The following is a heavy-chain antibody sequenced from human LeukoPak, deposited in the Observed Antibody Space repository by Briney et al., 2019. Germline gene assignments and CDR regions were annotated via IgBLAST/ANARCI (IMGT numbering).Heavy chain of an antibody. CDR2: ISSSSSYI. D-gene: IGHD6-13*01. J-gene: IGHJ6*02. Sequence: PGGSLRLSCAASGFTFSSYSMNWVRQAPGKGLEWVSSISSSSSYIYYADSVKGRFTISRDNAKNSLYLQMNSLRAEDTAVHYCARDSSSWYLFSDYYYGMDVWGQGTTVTVSS. CDR1: GFTFSSYS. CDR3: ARDSSSWYLFSDYYYGMDV. V-gene: IGHV3-21*01.